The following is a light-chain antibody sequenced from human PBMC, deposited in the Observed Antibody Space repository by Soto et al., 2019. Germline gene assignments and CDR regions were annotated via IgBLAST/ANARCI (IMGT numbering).Light chain of an antibody. CDR1: QSVSSR. CDR2: GAS. V-gene: IGKV3-15*01. J-gene: IGKJ1*01. CDR3: RQYNNRTPRT. Sequence: EIVMTQSRATLSVSPGERATLSCRASQSVSSRLAWYQPKPGQAPRLLIYGASTRATGIPAGFSGSGSVTKFTLTISGLQSDDFAVYYCRQYNNRTPRTFGQGTKVEIK.